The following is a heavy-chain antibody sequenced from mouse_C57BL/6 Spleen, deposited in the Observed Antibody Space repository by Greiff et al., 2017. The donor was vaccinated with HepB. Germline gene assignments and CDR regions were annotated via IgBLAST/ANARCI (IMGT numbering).Heavy chain of an antibody. J-gene: IGHJ4*01. CDR3: ATNDGYYYYYAMDY. V-gene: IGHV1-26*01. CDR1: GYTFTDYY. CDR2: INPNNGGT. D-gene: IGHD2-3*01. Sequence: EVQLQQSGPELVKPGASVKISCKASGYTFTDYYMNWVKQSHGKSLEWIGDINPNNGGTSYNQKFKGKATLTVDKSSSTAYMELRSLTSEDSAVYYCATNDGYYYYYAMDYWGQGTSVTVSS.